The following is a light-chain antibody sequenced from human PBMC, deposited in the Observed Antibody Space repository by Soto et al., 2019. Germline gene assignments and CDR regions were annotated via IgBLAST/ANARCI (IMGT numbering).Light chain of an antibody. CDR2: DAS. CDR1: QSFTRW. V-gene: IGKV1-5*01. J-gene: IGKJ1*01. Sequence: DIQLTQSPSFLSASVGDRVTITCRASQSFTRWLAWYQQKPGKAPKLLIYDASNLEIGAPSRFSGSGSGTEFTLTISSLQPDDFATYYCQKYNSYLWTFGQGTKVDI. CDR3: QKYNSYLWT.